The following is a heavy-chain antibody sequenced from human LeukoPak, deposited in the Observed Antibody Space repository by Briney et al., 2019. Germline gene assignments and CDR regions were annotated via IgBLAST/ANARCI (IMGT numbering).Heavy chain of an antibody. CDR1: GFTFDDYA. CDR2: ISWNSGSI. Sequence: GGSLRLSCAASGFTFDDYAMHWVRQAPGKGLEWVSGISWNSGSIGYVDSVKGRFTISRDNAKNPLSLQMNGLRVEDTAVYYCARAGSFWHYVYWGQGTLVTVSS. J-gene: IGHJ4*02. D-gene: IGHD1-7*01. V-gene: IGHV3-9*01. CDR3: ARAGSFWHYVY.